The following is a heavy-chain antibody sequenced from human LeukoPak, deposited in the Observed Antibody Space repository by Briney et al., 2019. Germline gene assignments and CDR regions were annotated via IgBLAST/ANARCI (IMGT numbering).Heavy chain of an antibody. J-gene: IGHJ3*02. CDR2: IYYSGST. CDR3: ARDATFLARAFDI. CDR1: GGSISSGGYY. V-gene: IGHV4-31*03. D-gene: IGHD2/OR15-2a*01. Sequence: PSETLSLTCTVSGGSISSGGYYWSRIRQHPGKGLEWIGYIYYSGSTYYNPSLKSRVTISVNTSKNQFSLRLSSVTAADTAVYYCARDATFLARAFDIWGQGTLVTVSS.